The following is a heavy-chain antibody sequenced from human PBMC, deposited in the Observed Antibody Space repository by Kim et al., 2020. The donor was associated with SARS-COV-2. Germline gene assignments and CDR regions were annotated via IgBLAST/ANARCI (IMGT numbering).Heavy chain of an antibody. J-gene: IGHJ5*02. D-gene: IGHD1-26*01. Sequence: YSPSRKSRVTISVDTSKNQFSLKRSSVTAADTAVYYCARYVVGATRWFDPWGQGTLVTVSS. V-gene: IGHV4-34*01. CDR3: ARYVVGATRWFDP.